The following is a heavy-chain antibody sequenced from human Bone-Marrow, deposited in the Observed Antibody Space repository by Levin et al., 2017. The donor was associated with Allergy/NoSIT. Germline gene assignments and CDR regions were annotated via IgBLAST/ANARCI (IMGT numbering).Heavy chain of an antibody. D-gene: IGHD1-26*01. CDR1: GFALTSYW. CDR2: LKSDGSGP. V-gene: IGHV3-74*01. CDR3: ARDRRGAYYYMDV. J-gene: IGHJ6*04. Sequence: GGSLRLSCAASGFALTSYWMHWVRQAPGKGLMWVSRLKSDGSGPSYADSVKGRFTISRDSAKNTLYLQMNSLGAEDTAVYYCARDRRGAYYYMDVWGKGTTVTVSS.